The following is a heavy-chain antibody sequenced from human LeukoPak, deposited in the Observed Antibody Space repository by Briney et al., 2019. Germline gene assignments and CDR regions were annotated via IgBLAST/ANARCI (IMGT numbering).Heavy chain of an antibody. CDR3: ARDLLPYSYDYDSSGQPPFDY. Sequence: ASVKVSCKASGYTFTSYGISWVRQAPGQGLEWMGWISPYNPNTNYAQRLQGRVTMTTDTSTSTAYMELRSLRSDDTAMYYCARDLLPYSYDYDSSGQPPFDYWGQGTLVTVSS. CDR1: GYTFTSYG. CDR2: ISPYNPNT. J-gene: IGHJ4*02. D-gene: IGHD3-22*01. V-gene: IGHV1-18*01.